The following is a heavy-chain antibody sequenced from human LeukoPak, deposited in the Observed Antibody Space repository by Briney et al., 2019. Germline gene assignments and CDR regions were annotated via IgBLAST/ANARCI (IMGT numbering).Heavy chain of an antibody. J-gene: IGHJ4*02. CDR2: INAGNGNT. V-gene: IGHV1-3*01. Sequence: GASVKVSCKASGYTFTSYAMHWVRQAPGQRLEWMGWINAGNGNTKYSQKFQGRVTITRDTSASTAYMELSSLRSEDTAVYYCARGVHYDSSGYQGDIVDFDYWGQGTLVTVSS. CDR1: GYTFTSYA. CDR3: ARGVHYDSSGYQGDIVDFDY. D-gene: IGHD3-22*01.